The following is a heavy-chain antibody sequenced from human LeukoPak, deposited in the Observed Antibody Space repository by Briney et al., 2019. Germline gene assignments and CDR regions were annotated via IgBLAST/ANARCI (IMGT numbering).Heavy chain of an antibody. CDR1: GFTFSSYA. V-gene: IGHV3-23*01. CDR2: ISGSGGST. J-gene: IGHJ4*02. D-gene: IGHD6-25*01. CDR3: AKDLVSNPATPPFVTSVDY. Sequence: GGSLRLSCAASGFTFSSYAMSWVRQAPGKGLEGVSAISGSGGSTYYADSVKGRFTISRDNSKNTLYLQMNSLRAEDTAVYYCAKDLVSNPATPPFVTSVDYWGQGTLVTVSS.